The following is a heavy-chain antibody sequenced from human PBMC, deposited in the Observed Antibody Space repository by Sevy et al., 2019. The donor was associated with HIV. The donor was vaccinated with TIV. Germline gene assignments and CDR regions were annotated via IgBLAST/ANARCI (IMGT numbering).Heavy chain of an antibody. J-gene: IGHJ3*02. D-gene: IGHD3-22*01. CDR3: ARGLYYYDSSGYSDAFDI. Sequence: GESLKISCKGSGYIFKNFWIGWVRQVPGKGLEWMRIFYPGHSDVRYSPSFQGHVTISADKSISAAYLQWRSLKASDTAMYFCARGLYYYDSSGYSDAFDIWGQGTMVTVSS. V-gene: IGHV5-51*01. CDR1: GYIFKNFW. CDR2: FYPGHSDV.